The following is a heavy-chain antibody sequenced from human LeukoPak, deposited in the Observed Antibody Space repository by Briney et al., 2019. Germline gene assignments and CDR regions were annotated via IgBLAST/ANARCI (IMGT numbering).Heavy chain of an antibody. CDR2: ITWDGETT. J-gene: IGHJ3*02. D-gene: IGHD2-21*01. CDR1: GFTFEDHT. Sequence: GGSLRLSCEASGFTFEDHTMHWVRQAPGKSLEWVSLITWDGETTYYADSVKGRFTISRDNAKNSLYLQMNSLRAEDTAVYYCAKTFRDPNDAFDMWGQGTMVTVSS. V-gene: IGHV3-43*01. CDR3: AKTFRDPNDAFDM.